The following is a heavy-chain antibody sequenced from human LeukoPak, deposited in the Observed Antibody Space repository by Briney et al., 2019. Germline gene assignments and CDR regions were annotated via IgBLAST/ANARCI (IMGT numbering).Heavy chain of an antibody. CDR3: ASTSICSGGSCYSGEYYYYGMDV. CDR2: IYPGDSDT. Sequence: GESLKISCKGSGYSFTSYWIGWVRQMPGKGLEWMGIIYPGDSDTRYSPSFQGQVTISADESISTAYLQWSSLKASDTAMYYCASTSICSGGSCYSGEYYYYGMDVWGQGTTVTVSS. CDR1: GYSFTSYW. D-gene: IGHD2-15*01. J-gene: IGHJ6*02. V-gene: IGHV5-51*01.